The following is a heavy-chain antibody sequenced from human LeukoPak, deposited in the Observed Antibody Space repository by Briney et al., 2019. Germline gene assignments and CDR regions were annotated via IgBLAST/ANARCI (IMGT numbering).Heavy chain of an antibody. J-gene: IGHJ4*02. CDR3: TTIITMVRGVIITLNDY. CDR1: GFSFSRAW. Sequence: GGSLRLSCAASGFSFSRAWMSWVRQAPGKGLEWVGRIKSKSDGGTTDYAAPVKGRFTISRDDSKNTLYLQMNSLKTEDTAVYYCTTIITMVRGVIITLNDYWGQGTLVTVSS. D-gene: IGHD3-10*01. V-gene: IGHV3-15*01. CDR2: IKSKSDGGTT.